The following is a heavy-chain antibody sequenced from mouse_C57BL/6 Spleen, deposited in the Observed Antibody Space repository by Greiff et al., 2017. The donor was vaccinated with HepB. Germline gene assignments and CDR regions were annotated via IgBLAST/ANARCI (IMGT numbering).Heavy chain of an antibody. D-gene: IGHD1-1*02. CDR1: GYTFTSYW. Sequence: QVQLQQPGAEPVKPGASVKMFCKASGYTFTSYWITWVKPRPGPGLEWVGDIYPGSGSTNYNEKIKSKATLTVDTSSSTAYKQLSSLTSEDSAVYYCARDGATGAMDYWGQGTSVTVSS. V-gene: IGHV1-55*01. CDR3: ARDGATGAMDY. CDR2: IYPGSGST. J-gene: IGHJ4*01.